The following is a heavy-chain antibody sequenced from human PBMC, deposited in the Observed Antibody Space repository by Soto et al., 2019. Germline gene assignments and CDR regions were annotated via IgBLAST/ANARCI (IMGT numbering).Heavy chain of an antibody. J-gene: IGHJ4*02. CDR1: GGSINNGDYF. V-gene: IGHV4-39*01. CDR2: VYHSGTT. CDR3: AKVAVGAPRHPDFDS. Sequence: PSETLSLTCTVSGGSINNGDYFWGWIRQPPGKGLEWIGSVYHSGTTNYNPSLKSRVTISVDTSKNQFSLNLRSVTAADTAAYYCAKVAVGAPRHPDFDSWGQGTLVTVSS. D-gene: IGHD2-15*01.